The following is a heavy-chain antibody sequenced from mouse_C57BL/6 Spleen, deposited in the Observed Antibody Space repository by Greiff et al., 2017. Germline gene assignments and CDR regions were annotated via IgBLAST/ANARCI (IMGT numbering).Heavy chain of an antibody. CDR3: ARQYSNYASMDY. V-gene: IGHV5-6*01. CDR1: GFTFSSYG. J-gene: IGHJ4*01. Sequence: DVHLVESGGDLVKPGGSLKLSCAASGFTFSSYGMSWVRQTPDKRLEWVATISSGGSYTYYPDSVKGRFTISRDNAKNTLYLQMSSLKSEDTAMYYCARQYSNYASMDYWGQGTSVTVSS. D-gene: IGHD2-5*01. CDR2: ISSGGSYT.